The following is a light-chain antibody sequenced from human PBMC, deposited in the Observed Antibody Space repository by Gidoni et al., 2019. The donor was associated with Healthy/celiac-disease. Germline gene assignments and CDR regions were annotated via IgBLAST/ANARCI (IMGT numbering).Light chain of an antibody. V-gene: IGKV1-8*01. CDR3: QQYYSYPPT. Sequence: ALLMTHSPSSFSASTGDRVTITCRASQGISSYLAWYQQKPGKAPKLLIYAASTLQSGVPSRFSGSGSGTDFTLTISSLQSEDFATYYCQQYYSYPPTFGGGTKVEIK. CDR2: AAS. CDR1: QGISSY. J-gene: IGKJ4*01.